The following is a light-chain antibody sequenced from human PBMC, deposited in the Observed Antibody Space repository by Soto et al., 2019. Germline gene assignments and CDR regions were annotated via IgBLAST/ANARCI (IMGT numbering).Light chain of an antibody. J-gene: IGKJ1*01. CDR3: QQDYNLPWT. CDR2: GAS. V-gene: IGKV3D-7*01. Sequence: PWERVTLSCRASQSVSSSYLTWYQQKPGQAPRLLIYGASTRATSIPARFSGSGSGTDFTLTISSLQPEDFAVYYCQQDYNLPWTFGQGTKVDIK. CDR1: QSVSSSY.